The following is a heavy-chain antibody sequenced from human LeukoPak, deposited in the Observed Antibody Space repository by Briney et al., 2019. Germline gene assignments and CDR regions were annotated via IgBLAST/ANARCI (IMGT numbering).Heavy chain of an antibody. CDR1: GYSFTSYR. D-gene: IGHD3-22*01. J-gene: IGHJ4*02. Sequence: GESLKISCKGSGYSFTSYRIGWVRQMPGKGLEWMGIIYPGDSDTRYSPSFQGQVTISADKSISTAYLQWSSLKASDTAMYYCARLYYYDSSGYHYYFDYWGQGTLVTVSS. CDR2: IYPGDSDT. CDR3: ARLYYYDSSGYHYYFDY. V-gene: IGHV5-51*01.